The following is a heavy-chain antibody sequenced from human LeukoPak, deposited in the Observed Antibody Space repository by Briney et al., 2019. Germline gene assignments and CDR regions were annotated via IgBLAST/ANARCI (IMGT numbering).Heavy chain of an antibody. CDR3: ASGYDSSGFYYYGMDV. V-gene: IGHV4-4*02. J-gene: IGHJ6*02. CDR1: GGSISSSNW. CDR2: IYHSGST. Sequence: SETLSLTCAVSGGSISSSNWWSWVRQPPGKGLEWIGEIYHSGSTNYNPSLKSRVTISVDKSKNQFSLKLSSVTAADTAVYYCASGYDSSGFYYYGMDVWGQGTTVTVSS. D-gene: IGHD3-22*01.